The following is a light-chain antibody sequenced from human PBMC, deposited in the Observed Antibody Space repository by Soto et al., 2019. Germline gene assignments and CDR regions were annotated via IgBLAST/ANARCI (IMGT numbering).Light chain of an antibody. Sequence: DIVMTQSPDSLAVSLGERATINCKSSQSVLYSSNNKNYLTWYQQKPGQPPKLLISWASTRESGVPERFSGSGSGTDXTXTISSLQAEDVAVYYCQQYYDSPLTFGGGTKVEIK. CDR2: WAS. CDR1: QSVLYSSNNKNY. J-gene: IGKJ4*01. CDR3: QQYYDSPLT. V-gene: IGKV4-1*01.